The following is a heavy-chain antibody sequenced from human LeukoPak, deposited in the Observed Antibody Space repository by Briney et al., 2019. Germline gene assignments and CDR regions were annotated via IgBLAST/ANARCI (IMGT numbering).Heavy chain of an antibody. V-gene: IGHV3-15*01. J-gene: IGHJ4*02. CDR2: IKSKTDGGTT. CDR1: GFTFSNAW. CDR3: TTGRIAAAGQPSGNFDY. D-gene: IGHD6-13*01. Sequence: GGSLRLSCAASGFTFSNAWMSWVRQAPGKGLEWVGRIKSKTDGGTTDYAAPVKGRFTISRDDSKNTLYLQMNSLKTEDTAVYYCTTGRIAAAGQPSGNFDYWGQGTLVTVSS.